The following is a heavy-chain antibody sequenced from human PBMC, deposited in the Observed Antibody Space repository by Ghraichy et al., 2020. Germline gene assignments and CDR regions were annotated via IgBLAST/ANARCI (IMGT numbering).Heavy chain of an antibody. CDR2: IRSKAYGGTT. CDR3: TRDGRGYNECDY. D-gene: IGHD5-24*01. Sequence: GGSRRLSCTASGFTFGDYAMSWFRQAPGKGLEWVGLIRSKAYGGTTEYAASVKGRFTISRDDSKSIAYLQMNSLKTEDTAVYYCTRDGRGYNECDYWGQGTLVTVSS. V-gene: IGHV3-49*03. J-gene: IGHJ4*02. CDR1: GFTFGDYA.